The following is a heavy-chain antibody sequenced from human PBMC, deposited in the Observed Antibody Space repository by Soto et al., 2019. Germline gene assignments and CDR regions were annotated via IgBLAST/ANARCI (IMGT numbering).Heavy chain of an antibody. CDR2: IYYSGST. CDR3: ARSRDLTYDFWSGPAPNNSYYYYYYGMDV. D-gene: IGHD3-3*01. V-gene: IGHV4-31*03. CDR1: GGSISSGGYY. Sequence: SETLSLTCTVSGGSISSGGYYWSWIRQHPGKGLEWIGYIYYSGSTYYNPSLKSRVTISVDTSKNQFSLKLSSVTAADTAVYYCARSRDLTYDFWSGPAPNNSYYYYYYGMDVWGQGTTVTVSS. J-gene: IGHJ6*02.